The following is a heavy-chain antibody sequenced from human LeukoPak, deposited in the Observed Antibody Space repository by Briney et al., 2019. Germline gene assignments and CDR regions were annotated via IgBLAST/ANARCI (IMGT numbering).Heavy chain of an antibody. J-gene: IGHJ4*02. D-gene: IGHD6-19*01. CDR1: GGSISSGSYY. Sequence: PSETLSLTCTVSGGSISSGSYYWSWIRQPAGKGLEWIGRIYTSGSTNYNPSLKSRVTISVDTSKNQFSLKLSSVTAADTAVYYWARDRRQWLVPNYFDYWGQGTLVTVSS. CDR2: IYTSGST. CDR3: ARDRRQWLVPNYFDY. V-gene: IGHV4-61*02.